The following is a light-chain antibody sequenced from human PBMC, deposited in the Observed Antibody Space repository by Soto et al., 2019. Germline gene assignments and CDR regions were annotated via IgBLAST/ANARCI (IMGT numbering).Light chain of an antibody. V-gene: IGKV1-8*01. CDR3: QQDYECPLT. CDR1: QDISSY. Sequence: AIRMTQSPSSLSASPGDRVTITCRASQDISSYLAWYQQKPGKAPNLLIYVASTLQSGVPSRFSGSGSGTDFTLTISRLQSEDFATYYCQQDYECPLTFGGGTKVQIK. CDR2: VAS. J-gene: IGKJ4*01.